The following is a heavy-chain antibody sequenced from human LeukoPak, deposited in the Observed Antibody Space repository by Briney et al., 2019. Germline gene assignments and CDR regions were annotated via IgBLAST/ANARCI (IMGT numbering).Heavy chain of an antibody. Sequence: GGSLRLSCAASGFTFSDYYMSWIRQAPGKGLEWVSYISSSGSTIYYADSVKGRFTISRDNAKNSLYLQMNSLRAEDTAVYYCARAPPYCGGDCYLFDYWGQGTLVTVSS. CDR1: GFTFSDYY. V-gene: IGHV3-11*04. J-gene: IGHJ4*02. D-gene: IGHD2-21*01. CDR2: ISSSGSTI. CDR3: ARAPPYCGGDCYLFDY.